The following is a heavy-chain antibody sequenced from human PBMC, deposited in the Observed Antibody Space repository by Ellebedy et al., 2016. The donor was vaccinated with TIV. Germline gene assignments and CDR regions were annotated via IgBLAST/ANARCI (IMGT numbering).Heavy chain of an antibody. D-gene: IGHD3-10*01. V-gene: IGHV1-18*01. CDR2: IAVYNGHT. Sequence: ASVKVSCXASGYTFTRYGMSWVRQAPGQGLEWMGWIAVYNGHTKYAQKFQDRDVMATETATSTVYMELRSLRSDDTAVYYCARSRLGGGHWYFDFWGRGNLVTVSS. J-gene: IGHJ2*01. CDR3: ARSRLGGGHWYFDF. CDR1: GYTFTRYG.